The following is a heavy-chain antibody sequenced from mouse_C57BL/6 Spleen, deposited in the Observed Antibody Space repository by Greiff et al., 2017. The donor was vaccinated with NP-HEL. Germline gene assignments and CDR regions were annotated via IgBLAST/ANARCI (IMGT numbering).Heavy chain of an antibody. D-gene: IGHD2-12*01. CDR3: AREGGRQGYFDV. Sequence: QVQLQQSGAELVKPGASVKISCKASGYAFSSYWMNWVKQRPGKGLEWIGQIYPGDGDTNYNGKFKGKATLTADKSSSTAYMQLSSLTSEDSAVYFCAREGGRQGYFDVWGTGTTVTVSS. CDR2: IYPGDGDT. J-gene: IGHJ1*03. V-gene: IGHV1-80*01. CDR1: GYAFSSYW.